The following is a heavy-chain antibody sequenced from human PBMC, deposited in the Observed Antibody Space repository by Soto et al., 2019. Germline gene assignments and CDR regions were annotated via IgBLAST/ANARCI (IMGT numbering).Heavy chain of an antibody. CDR3: ARGNDSSGYYYRPRYFDY. D-gene: IGHD3-22*01. V-gene: IGHV4-59*01. CDR2: IYYSGST. CDR1: GGSISSYY. J-gene: IGHJ4*02. Sequence: SETLSLTCTVSGGSISSYYWSWIRQPPGKGLEWIGYIYYSGSTNYNPSLKSRVTISVDTSKNQFSLKLSSVTAADTAVYYCARGNDSSGYYYRPRYFDYRGQGTLVTVSS.